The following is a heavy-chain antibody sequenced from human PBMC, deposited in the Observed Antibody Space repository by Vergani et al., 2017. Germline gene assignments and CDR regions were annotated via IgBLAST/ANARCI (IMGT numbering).Heavy chain of an antibody. V-gene: IGHV3-33*01. CDR2: TWYDGNNK. CDR1: GFTFNQYG. Sequence: QVQLVESGGGVVQPGRSLRLSCAASGFTFNQYGMHWVRQAPGKGLEWVAVTWYDGNNKQYADSVKGRFTISRDNSKSTMYLQMNSLGDEDTSVYYCARDLRLLYNRFDPWGQGTLVTVSS. J-gene: IGHJ5*02. CDR3: ARDLRLLYNRFDP. D-gene: IGHD1-14*01.